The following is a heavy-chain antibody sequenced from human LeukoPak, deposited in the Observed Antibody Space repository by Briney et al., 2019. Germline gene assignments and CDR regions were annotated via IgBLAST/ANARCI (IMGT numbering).Heavy chain of an antibody. J-gene: IGHJ4*02. D-gene: IGHD1-26*01. Sequence: PSETLSLTCTVSGGSINNYYWSWIRQPPGKGLEWIGYIYYSGSTNYNPSLKSRVTISVDTSKNQFSLKLTSVTAADTAVYYCARDKSYGRLDYWGQGTLVTVSS. CDR1: GGSINNYY. V-gene: IGHV4-59*01. CDR2: IYYSGST. CDR3: ARDKSYGRLDY.